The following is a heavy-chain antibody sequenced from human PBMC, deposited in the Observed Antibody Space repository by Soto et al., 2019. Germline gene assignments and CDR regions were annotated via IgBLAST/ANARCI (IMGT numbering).Heavy chain of an antibody. CDR1: GFTFSTYS. CDR2: ISISSSYI. V-gene: IGHV3-21*01. CDR3: ARGYDFWSGYFTFFDY. Sequence: GGSLRLSCAASGFTFSTYSMNWVRQASGKGLEWVSSISISSSYIYYADSVKGRFTISRDNAKNSLYLQMNSLRVEDTAVYYCARGYDFWSGYFTFFDYWGQGTVVTVSS. D-gene: IGHD3-3*01. J-gene: IGHJ4*02.